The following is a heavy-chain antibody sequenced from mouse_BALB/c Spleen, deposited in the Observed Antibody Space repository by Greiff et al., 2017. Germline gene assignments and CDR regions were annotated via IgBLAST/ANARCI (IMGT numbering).Heavy chain of an antibody. CDR1: GFTFSSFG. CDR3: ARKVRAMDY. D-gene: IGHD1-3*01. V-gene: IGHV5-17*02. Sequence: EVQRVESGGGLVQPGGSRKLSCAASGFTFSSFGMHWVRQAPEKGLEWVAYISSGSSTIYYADTVKGRFTISRDNPKNTLFLQMTSLRSEDTAMYYCARKVRAMDYWGQGTSVTVSS. J-gene: IGHJ4*01. CDR2: ISSGSSTI.